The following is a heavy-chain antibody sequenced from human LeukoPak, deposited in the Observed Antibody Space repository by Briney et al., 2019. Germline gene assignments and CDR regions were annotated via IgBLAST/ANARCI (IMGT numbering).Heavy chain of an antibody. CDR3: AKARYSGYGSFDY. V-gene: IGHV3-23*01. CDR2: ISGSGGST. Sequence: GGSLRLSCAASGFTFSSYAMSWVRQAPGKGLEWVSAISGSGGSTYYADSVKGRFAISRDNSKNTLYLQMNSLRAEDTAVYYCAKARYSGYGSFDYRGQGPLVTVSS. CDR1: GFTFSSYA. D-gene: IGHD5-12*01. J-gene: IGHJ4*02.